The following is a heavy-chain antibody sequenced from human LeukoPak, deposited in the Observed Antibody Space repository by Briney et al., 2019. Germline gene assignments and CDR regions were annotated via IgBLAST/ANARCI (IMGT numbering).Heavy chain of an antibody. CDR3: AKDGPRYCSSTSCSRDWFDP. CDR2: ISYDGSNK. CDR1: GFTFSSYG. D-gene: IGHD2-2*01. V-gene: IGHV3-30*18. Sequence: GGSLRLSCAASGFTFSSYGMHWVRQAPGKGLEWVAVISYDGSNKYYADSVKGRFTISRDNSKNTLYLQMNSLRAEDTAVYYCAKDGPRYCSSTSCSRDWFDPWGQGTLVTVSS. J-gene: IGHJ5*02.